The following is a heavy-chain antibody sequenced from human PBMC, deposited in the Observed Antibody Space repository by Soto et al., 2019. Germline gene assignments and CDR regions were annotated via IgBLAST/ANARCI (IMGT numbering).Heavy chain of an antibody. V-gene: IGHV4-34*01. J-gene: IGHJ5*02. D-gene: IGHD2-2*01. CDR3: ARDGRRIVVVPAGWFDP. CDR2: INHSGST. Sequence: SETLSLTCAVYGGSFSGYYWSWIRQPPGKGLEWIGEINHSGSTNYNPSLKSRVTISVDTSKNQFSLKLSSVTAADTAVYYCARDGRRIVVVPAGWFDPWGQGTLVTVSS. CDR1: GGSFSGYY.